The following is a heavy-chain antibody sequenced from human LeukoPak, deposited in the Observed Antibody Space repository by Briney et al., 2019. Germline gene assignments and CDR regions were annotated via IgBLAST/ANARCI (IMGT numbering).Heavy chain of an antibody. CDR3: ARDFSSSSSVYYYYYMDV. D-gene: IGHD6-6*01. V-gene: IGHV4-39*07. Sequence: SETLSLTCTVSGDSTSSSSYYWGWIRQPPGKGLEWLGTIYYRGTTYYNPSLKSRVTISVDTSKNQFSLRLSSVTAADTAVYYCARDFSSSSSVYYYYYMDVWGKGTTVTVSS. J-gene: IGHJ6*03. CDR2: IYYRGTT. CDR1: GDSTSSSSYY.